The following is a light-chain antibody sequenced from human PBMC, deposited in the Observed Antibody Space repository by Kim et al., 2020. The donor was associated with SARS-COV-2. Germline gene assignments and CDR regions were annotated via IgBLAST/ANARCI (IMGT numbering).Light chain of an antibody. CDR1: QSVSSSY. J-gene: IGKJ4*01. CDR2: GAS. CDR3: QQYGSSPWA. Sequence: EIVLTQSPGTLSLSPGERATLSCRASQSVSSSYLAWYQQKPGQAPRLLIYGASSRATGIPDRFSGSGSGTDFTLTISRLEPEDFAVYYCQQYGSSPWAFGGGTKVDIK. V-gene: IGKV3-20*01.